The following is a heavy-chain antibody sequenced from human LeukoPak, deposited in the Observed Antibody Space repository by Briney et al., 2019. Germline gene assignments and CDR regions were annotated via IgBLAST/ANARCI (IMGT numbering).Heavy chain of an antibody. CDR3: AMSDYEILVIDY. J-gene: IGHJ4*02. Sequence: GASVKVSCKASGYTFTVYYVHWVRQAPGQGLEWMGWINPNSGGTNYAQKFQGRVTMTRDTSISTAYMELSRLRSDDTAVYYCAMSDYEILVIDYWGQGTLVTVSS. D-gene: IGHD5-12*01. CDR2: INPNSGGT. V-gene: IGHV1-2*02. CDR1: GYTFTVYY.